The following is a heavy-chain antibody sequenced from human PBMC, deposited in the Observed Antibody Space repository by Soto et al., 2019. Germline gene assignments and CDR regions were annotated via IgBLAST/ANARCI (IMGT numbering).Heavy chain of an antibody. CDR1: WGMFINYA. J-gene: IGHJ4*02. CDR2: ISGNGGST. V-gene: IGHV3-23*01. CDR3: AKRPLALPCFDY. Sequence: GVSLRLSYTAAWGMFINYAMSWVLQDPGKGLEWVSTISGNGGSTYYADSVKGRFTISRDNSKNTLFLQMNSLRAEDTAVYYCAKRPLALPCFDYWGQGTLVTVSS.